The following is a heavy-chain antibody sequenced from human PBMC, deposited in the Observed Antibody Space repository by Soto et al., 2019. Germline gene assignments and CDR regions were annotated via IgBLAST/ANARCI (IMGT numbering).Heavy chain of an antibody. CDR2: ISGSGGST. CDR3: AKDVFRVVVPAARIDY. V-gene: IGHV3-23*01. D-gene: IGHD2-2*01. CDR1: GFTFSSYA. Sequence: QTGGSLRLSCAASGFTFSSYAMSWVRQAPGRGLEWVSGISGSGGSTYYADSVKGRFTISRDNSKNTLYLQMNSLRAEDTAVYYCAKDVFRVVVPAARIDYWGQGTLVTVSS. J-gene: IGHJ4*02.